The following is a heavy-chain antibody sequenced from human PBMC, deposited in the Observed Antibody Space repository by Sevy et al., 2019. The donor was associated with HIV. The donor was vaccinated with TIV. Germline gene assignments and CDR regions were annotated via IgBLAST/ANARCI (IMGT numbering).Heavy chain of an antibody. CDR2: VKKDGSER. Sequence: GGSLRLSCAASGFIFSNYAIHWVRRAPGKGLEWVANVKKDGSERYYADSVKGRFTISRDNAKNLLYLQMNSLTAEDTAIYYCAREWSWAYFDSWGQGTLVTVSS. J-gene: IGHJ4*02. CDR3: AREWSWAYFDS. D-gene: IGHD3-10*01. V-gene: IGHV3-7*03. CDR1: GFIFSNYA.